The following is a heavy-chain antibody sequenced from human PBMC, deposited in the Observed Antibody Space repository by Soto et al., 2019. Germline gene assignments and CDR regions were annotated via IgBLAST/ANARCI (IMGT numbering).Heavy chain of an antibody. D-gene: IGHD6-6*01. CDR2: IYPGDSDT. V-gene: IGHV5-51*01. CDR1: GYSFTSYW. J-gene: IGHJ6*03. Sequence: GESLKISCKGSGYSFTSYWIGWVRQMPGKGLEWMGIIYPGDSDTRYSPSFQGQVTISADKSISTAYLQWSSLKASDTAMYYCASSSTYYYYYMDVWGKGTTVTVSS. CDR3: ASSSTYYYYYMDV.